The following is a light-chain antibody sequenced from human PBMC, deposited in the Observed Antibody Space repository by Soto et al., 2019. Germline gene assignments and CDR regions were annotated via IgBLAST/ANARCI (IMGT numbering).Light chain of an antibody. CDR2: DAS. CDR1: QSISSW. V-gene: IGKV1-5*01. CDR3: QQYNSYSSWT. Sequence: DIQMTQSPSTLSASVGDRVTITCRASQSISSWLAWYQQKPGKAPKLLIYDASSLESGVPSRFSGSGSGTEFTLTSSSLQPDDFATYYCQQYNSYSSWTFGQGTKVE. J-gene: IGKJ1*01.